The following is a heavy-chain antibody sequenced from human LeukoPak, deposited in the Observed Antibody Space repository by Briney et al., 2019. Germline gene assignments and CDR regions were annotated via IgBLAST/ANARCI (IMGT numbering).Heavy chain of an antibody. CDR1: GGSISSYY. D-gene: IGHD3-22*01. Sequence: PSETLSLTCTVSGGSISSYYWSWIRQPPGKGLEWIGYIYYSGSTNYNPSLKSRVTISVDMSKNQFSLKLSSVTAADTAVYYCAGSWKYYYDSSGYTPLDYWGQGTLVTVSS. J-gene: IGHJ4*02. CDR3: AGSWKYYYDSSGYTPLDY. CDR2: IYYSGST. V-gene: IGHV4-59*01.